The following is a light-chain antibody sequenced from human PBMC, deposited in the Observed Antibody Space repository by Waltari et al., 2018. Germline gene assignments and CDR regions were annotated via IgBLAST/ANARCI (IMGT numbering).Light chain of an antibody. V-gene: IGKV1-12*01. J-gene: IGKJ4*01. CDR2: GSS. CDR3: QQANSFPLT. CDR1: ADIIRW. Sequence: DIQMTQSPSSVSASVGDRVTLTCRASADIIRWLALYQQKPGIAPKLLIYGSSSLQSGVPSRFSGSGSGTEFTLTISSLQAEDFATYYCQQANSFPLTFGGGTKVEI.